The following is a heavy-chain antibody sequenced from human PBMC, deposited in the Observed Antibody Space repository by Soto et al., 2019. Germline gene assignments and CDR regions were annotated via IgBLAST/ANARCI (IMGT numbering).Heavy chain of an antibody. D-gene: IGHD2-8*02. CDR2: ISYDGSNK. V-gene: IGHV3-30*18. CDR3: AKDGGRLVTGYYYGMDV. CDR1: GFTFSSYG. Sequence: QVQLVESGGGVVQPGRSLRLSCAASGFTFSSYGMHWVRQAPGKGLEWVAVISYDGSNKYYADSVKGRFTISRDKSKNTLYLQMNSLRAEDTAVYYCAKDGGRLVTGYYYGMDVWGQGTTVTVSS. J-gene: IGHJ6*02.